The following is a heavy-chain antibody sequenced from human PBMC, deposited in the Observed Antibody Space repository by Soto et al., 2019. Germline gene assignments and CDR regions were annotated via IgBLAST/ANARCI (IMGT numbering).Heavy chain of an antibody. CDR2: IYYSGNI. V-gene: IGHV4-31*03. CDR3: AAMTTVTYFHY. D-gene: IGHD4-17*01. Sequence: QVQLQESGPGLVKPSQTLSLTCTVSGGSISSGGYYWSWIRQHPGKGLEWIGYIYYSGNIYYNPSLKSRVAISVDTSKNQLSLKLSSVTAADTAVYYCAAMTTVTYFHYWGQGTLVTVSS. J-gene: IGHJ4*02. CDR1: GGSISSGGYY.